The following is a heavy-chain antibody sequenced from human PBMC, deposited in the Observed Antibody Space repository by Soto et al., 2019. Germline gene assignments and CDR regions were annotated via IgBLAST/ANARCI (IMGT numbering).Heavy chain of an antibody. Sequence: QITLKESGPTLVEPTQTLTLTCSLSGFSISTSGVGVCWIRQTPGKALEWLVFIYWDDDKRYSQSLKSRLTITKDTSKNQVVFTMTDMDPVDTGTYYYEHRRDYYGDWNSGQFDYWGQGTLVTVSS. CDR2: IYWDDDK. CDR1: GFSISTSGVG. CDR3: EHRRDYYGDWNSGQFDY. D-gene: IGHD4-17*01. V-gene: IGHV2-5*02. J-gene: IGHJ4*02.